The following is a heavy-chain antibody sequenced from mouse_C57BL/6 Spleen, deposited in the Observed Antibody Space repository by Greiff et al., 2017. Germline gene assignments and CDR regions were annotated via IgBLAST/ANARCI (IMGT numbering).Heavy chain of an antibody. CDR1: GYSITSGYY. D-gene: IGHD6-1*01. Sequence: DVQLQESGPGLVKPSQSLSLTCSVTGYSITSGYYWNWIRQFPGNKLEWVGYISYDGSNNYNPSLKNRISITRDTSKNQFFLKLNSVTTEDTDTYYCARARSRYFEVWGKGTTVTVSS. J-gene: IGHJ1*03. CDR3: ARARSRYFEV. CDR2: ISYDGSN. V-gene: IGHV3-6*01.